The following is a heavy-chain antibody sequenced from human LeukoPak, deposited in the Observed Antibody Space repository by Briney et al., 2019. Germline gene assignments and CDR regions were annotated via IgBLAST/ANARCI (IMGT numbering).Heavy chain of an antibody. J-gene: IGHJ4*02. CDR2: ISSSSSYI. CDR3: ARDEKWSGGFELRYFDY. D-gene: IGHD3-3*01. V-gene: IGHV3-21*01. Sequence: GGSLRLSCAASEFTFSSYSMNWVRQAPGKGLEWVSSISSSSSYIYYADSVKGRFTISRDNAKNSLYLQMNGLRAEDTAVYYCARDEKWSGGFELRYFDYWGQGTLVTVSS. CDR1: EFTFSSYS.